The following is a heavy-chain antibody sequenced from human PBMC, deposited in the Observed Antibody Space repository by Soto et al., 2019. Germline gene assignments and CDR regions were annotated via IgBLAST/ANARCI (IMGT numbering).Heavy chain of an antibody. V-gene: IGHV1-18*01. CDR1: GYSFTSYG. D-gene: IGHD5-12*01. CDR2: ISAYNGNT. CDR3: ARDVARDRQYSASDSGLDY. J-gene: IGHJ4*02. Sequence: QVPLVQSGGEVKKPGASVKVSCKASGYSFTSYGFTWVRQAPGQGLEWMGWISAYNGNTDYAQKLQGRVTMTTDTSTTTAYMELRGLTSDDTAVYYCARDVARDRQYSASDSGLDYWGQGTLVTVSS.